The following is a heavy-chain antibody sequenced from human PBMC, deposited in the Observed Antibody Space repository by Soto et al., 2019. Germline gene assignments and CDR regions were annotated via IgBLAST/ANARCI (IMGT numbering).Heavy chain of an antibody. Sequence: ASVKVSCKASGYTFTSYYMHWVRQAPGQGLEWMGIINPSGGSTSYAQKFQGRVTMTRDTSTSTVYMGLSSLRSEDTAVYYCARDTGSIDSSGYGIDYWGQGTLVTVSS. J-gene: IGHJ4*02. V-gene: IGHV1-46*01. CDR3: ARDTGSIDSSGYGIDY. D-gene: IGHD3-22*01. CDR1: GYTFTSYY. CDR2: INPSGGST.